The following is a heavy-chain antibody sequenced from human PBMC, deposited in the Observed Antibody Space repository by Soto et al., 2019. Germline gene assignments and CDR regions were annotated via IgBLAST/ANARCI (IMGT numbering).Heavy chain of an antibody. CDR1: GGSITSSSYY. Sequence: QLHLRESGPGLVKPSETLSLTCTVSGGSITSSSYYWGWIRQPPGKGLEWIGSIYYSGSTYYNPSLKSRVTISVDTSKNQFSLKLSSVTAADXXVYXCXTQXVGGSYVYTFDPWGQGTLVTVSS. J-gene: IGHJ5*02. D-gene: IGHD1-26*01. CDR3: XTQXVGGSYVYTFDP. CDR2: IYYSGST. V-gene: IGHV4-39*01.